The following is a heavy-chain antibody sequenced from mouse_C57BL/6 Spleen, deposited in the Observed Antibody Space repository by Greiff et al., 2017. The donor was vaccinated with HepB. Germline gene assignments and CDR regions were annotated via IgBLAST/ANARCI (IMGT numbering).Heavy chain of an antibody. Sequence: DVMLVESGGGLVQPGGSLKLSCAASGFTFSDYYMYWVRQTPEKRLEWVAYISTGGGSTYYPDTVKGRFTISRDNAKNTLYLQMSRLKAEDTAMYYCARPYGYSYAMDYWGQGTSVTVSS. CDR1: GFTFSDYY. CDR3: ARPYGYSYAMDY. D-gene: IGHD2-2*01. V-gene: IGHV5-12*01. J-gene: IGHJ4*01. CDR2: ISTGGGST.